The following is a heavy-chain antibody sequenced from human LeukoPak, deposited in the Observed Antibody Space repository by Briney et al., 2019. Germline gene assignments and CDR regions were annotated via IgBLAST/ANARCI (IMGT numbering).Heavy chain of an antibody. Sequence: SVKVSCKASGGTFSSYAISWVQQAPGQGLEWMGGIIPIFGTANYAQKFQGRVTITADKSTSTAYMELSSLRSEDTAVYYCASLGYCSGGSCSYSIFDYWGQGTLVTVSS. CDR1: GGTFSSYA. CDR2: IIPIFGTA. V-gene: IGHV1-69*06. D-gene: IGHD2-15*01. CDR3: ASLGYCSGGSCSYSIFDY. J-gene: IGHJ4*02.